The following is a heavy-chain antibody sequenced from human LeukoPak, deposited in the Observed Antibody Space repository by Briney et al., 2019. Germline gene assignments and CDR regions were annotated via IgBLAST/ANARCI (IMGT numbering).Heavy chain of an antibody. D-gene: IGHD2-2*01. CDR2: IRYDETNE. CDR3: ARVTRPLGAPAAKLIYYYYYMDV. CDR1: GFNFNTYG. J-gene: IGHJ6*03. Sequence: TGGSLRLSCAASGFNFNTYGMYWVRQAPGKGLEWVAFIRYDETNEYYADSVKGRFTISRDNSKNTLYLQMNSLRTEDTAVYYCARVTRPLGAPAAKLIYYYYYMDVWGKGTTVTISS. V-gene: IGHV3-30*02.